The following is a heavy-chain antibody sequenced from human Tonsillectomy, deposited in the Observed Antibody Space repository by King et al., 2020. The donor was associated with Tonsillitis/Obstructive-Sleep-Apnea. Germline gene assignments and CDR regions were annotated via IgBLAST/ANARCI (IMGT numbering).Heavy chain of an antibody. V-gene: IGHV4-34*01. D-gene: IGHD3-3*01. CDR1: GGSFSGYY. CDR3: ARARYYDFWSGYYTGFDY. J-gene: IGHJ4*02. Sequence: VQLQQWGAGLLKPSETLSLTCAVYGGSFSGYYWSWIRQPPGKGLEWIGEINHSGSTNYNPSLKSRVTISVDTSKNQFSLKLSSVTAADTAVYYCARARYYDFWSGYYTGFDYWGQGTLVTGSS. CDR2: INHSGST.